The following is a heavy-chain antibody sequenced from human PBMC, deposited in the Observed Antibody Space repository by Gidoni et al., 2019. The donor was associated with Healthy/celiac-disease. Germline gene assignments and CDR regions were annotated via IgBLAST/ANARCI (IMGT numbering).Heavy chain of an antibody. D-gene: IGHD3-3*01. V-gene: IGHV3-23*01. CDR2: SSGSGGST. CDR1: GFTFSSYA. CDR3: AKGVTYYDLWSGYYYFDY. J-gene: IGHJ4*02. Sequence: EVQLLESGGGLVQPGGSLRLSGAASGFTFSSYAMSWVRQAPGKGLGWVSASSGSGGSTYYADSVKGRFTISRDNSKNTLYLQMNSLRAEDTAVYYCAKGVTYYDLWSGYYYFDYWGQGTLVTVSS.